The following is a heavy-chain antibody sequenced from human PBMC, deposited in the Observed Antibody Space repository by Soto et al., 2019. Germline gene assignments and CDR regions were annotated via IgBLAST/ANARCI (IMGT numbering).Heavy chain of an antibody. Sequence: ASVKVSCKAPADTFTSYYIHWVRQAPGHGLEWMGIINPNCGSTRFAQTFQGRITMTTDTSTSTVYMDVRSLRSEDTAVCYCVRSSGGVSGIIIGGSKGLAPWGQGSLVTVSS. CDR1: ADTFTSYY. J-gene: IGHJ5*02. CDR2: INPNCGST. V-gene: IGHV1-46*01. D-gene: IGHD1-26*01. CDR3: VRSSGGVSGIIIGGSKGLAP.